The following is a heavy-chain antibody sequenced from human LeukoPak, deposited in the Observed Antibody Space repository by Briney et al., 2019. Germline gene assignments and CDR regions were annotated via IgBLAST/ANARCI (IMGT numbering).Heavy chain of an antibody. CDR1: GFTFTNAW. V-gene: IGHV3-15*01. CDR3: TADVPEFAAFTIDY. Sequence: GGSLRLSCAAPGFTFTNAWMTWVRQAPGKGLECVGRIKSKADGGTTDYAAPVKGGFTISRDDAKNTLYLQMNSLKTEDTAVYYCTADVPEFAAFTIDYWGQGTLVTVSS. CDR2: IKSKADGGTT. D-gene: IGHD1-14*01. J-gene: IGHJ4*02.